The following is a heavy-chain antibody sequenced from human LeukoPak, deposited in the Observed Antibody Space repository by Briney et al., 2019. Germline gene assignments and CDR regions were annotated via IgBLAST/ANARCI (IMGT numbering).Heavy chain of an antibody. V-gene: IGHV1-2*02. CDR2: INPNSGDT. CDR1: GYSENFYG. CDR3: ARDSDPTYYFDSGPYHAY. D-gene: IGHD3-10*01. J-gene: IGHJ4*02. Sequence: ASVKVSCKTSGYSENFYGITWVRQAPGQGLEWMGWINPNSGDTNYAQKFQGRVTMTRDTSISTAYMELSRLRSDDTAVYYCARDSDPTYYFDSGPYHAYWGQGTLVTVSS.